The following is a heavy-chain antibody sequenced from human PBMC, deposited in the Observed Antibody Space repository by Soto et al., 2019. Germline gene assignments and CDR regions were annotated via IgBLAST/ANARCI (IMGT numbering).Heavy chain of an antibody. Sequence: SETLSLTCSVSGGSFSSDSFIWSWVRQFPGKGLEWIGYIYYSGTTYYNPSLRSRVIMSVDTSKNQFSLKLSSVTAADTAVYYCARDHKWDGMDVWGQGTSVTLSS. V-gene: IGHV4-31*03. CDR2: IYYSGTT. D-gene: IGHD1-26*01. CDR1: GGSFSSDSFI. CDR3: ARDHKWDGMDV. J-gene: IGHJ6*02.